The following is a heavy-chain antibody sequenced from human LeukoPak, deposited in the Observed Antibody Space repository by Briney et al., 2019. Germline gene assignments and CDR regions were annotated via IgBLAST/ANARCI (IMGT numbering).Heavy chain of an antibody. J-gene: IGHJ5*02. D-gene: IGHD1-1*01. CDR1: GYTLTELS. CDR3: ATGERRTGNWFDP. Sequence: ASVKVSCKVSGYTLTELSMHWVRQAPGKGLEWMGGFDPEDGDTIYAQKFQGRVTMTEDTSTDTAYMELSSLRSEDTAVYYCATGERRTGNWFDPWGQGTLVTVSS. CDR2: FDPEDGDT. V-gene: IGHV1-24*01.